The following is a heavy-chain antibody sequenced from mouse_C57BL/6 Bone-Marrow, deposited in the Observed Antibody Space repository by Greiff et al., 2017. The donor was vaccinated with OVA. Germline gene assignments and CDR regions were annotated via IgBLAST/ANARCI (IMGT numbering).Heavy chain of an antibody. CDR2: INPSTGGT. Sequence: VQLQQSGPELVKPGASVKISCKASGYSFTGYYMNWVKQSPEKSLEWIGEINPSTGGTTYNQKFKAKATLTVDKSSSTAYMQLKSLTSEDSAVYYGARGGQLRLRTMDYWGQGTSVTVSS. D-gene: IGHD3-2*02. V-gene: IGHV1-42*01. J-gene: IGHJ4*01. CDR1: GYSFTGYY. CDR3: ARGGQLRLRTMDY.